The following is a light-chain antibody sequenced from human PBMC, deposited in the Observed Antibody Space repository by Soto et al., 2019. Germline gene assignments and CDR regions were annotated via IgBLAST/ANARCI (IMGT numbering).Light chain of an antibody. Sequence: QSALTQPPSASGSPGQSVTISCTGTSSDVGGYNYVSWYQQHPGKAPKLMISEVNKRPSGVPDRFSGSKSGNTASLTVSGIQAEDEAAYYCSSYAGSRIVVFGGGTKLTVL. CDR2: EVN. J-gene: IGLJ2*01. CDR1: SSDVGGYNY. V-gene: IGLV2-8*01. CDR3: SSYAGSRIVV.